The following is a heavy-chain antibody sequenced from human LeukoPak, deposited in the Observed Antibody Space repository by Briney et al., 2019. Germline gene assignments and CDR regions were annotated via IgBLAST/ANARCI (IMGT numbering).Heavy chain of an antibody. CDR2: INNDGSST. Sequence: PGGSLRLSCAASGFRFGNYFMHWVRQAPGKGLVWVSRINNDGSSTTYADSAKGRFTISRDNAKNTLYLEMNSLRDEDTAVYYCARDPAYDGYYFDYWGEGTLVTVSS. CDR3: ARDPAYDGYYFDY. CDR1: GFRFGNYF. D-gene: IGHD5-12*01. V-gene: IGHV3-74*03. J-gene: IGHJ4*02.